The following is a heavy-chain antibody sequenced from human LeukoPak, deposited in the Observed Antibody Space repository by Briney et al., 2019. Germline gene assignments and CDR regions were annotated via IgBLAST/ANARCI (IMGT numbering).Heavy chain of an antibody. CDR3: AKGGARLHSYYFDY. D-gene: IGHD1-26*01. Sequence: GGSLRLSCAASGFIFSTYGMHWVRQAPGKGLEWVAFIRYDGSDKYYADSVKGRFTLSRDNSKNTLYLQMNSLRAEDTAVFYCAKGGARLHSYYFDYWGQGTLVTVSS. CDR1: GFIFSTYG. V-gene: IGHV3-30*02. CDR2: IRYDGSDK. J-gene: IGHJ4*02.